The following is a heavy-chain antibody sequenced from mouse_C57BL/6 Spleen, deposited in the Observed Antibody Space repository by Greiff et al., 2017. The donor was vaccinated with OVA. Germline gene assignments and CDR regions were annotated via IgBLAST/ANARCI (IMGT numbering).Heavy chain of an antibody. D-gene: IGHD2-4*01. CDR3: ARGDYDGYFDY. CDR2: IDPENGDT. CDR1: GFNIKDDY. J-gene: IGHJ2*01. V-gene: IGHV14-4*01. Sequence: EVKLVESGAELVRPGASVKLSCTASGFNIKDDYMHWVKQRPDQGLEWIGWIDPENGDTEYASKFQGKATITADTSSNTAYLQLSSLTSEDSAVYYCARGDYDGYFDYWGQGTTLTVSS.